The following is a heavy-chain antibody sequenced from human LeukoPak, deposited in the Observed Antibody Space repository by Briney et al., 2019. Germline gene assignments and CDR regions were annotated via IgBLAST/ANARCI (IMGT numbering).Heavy chain of an antibody. J-gene: IGHJ6*02. CDR2: ISAYNGNT. V-gene: IGHV1-18*01. D-gene: IGHD2-15*01. Sequence: GASVKVSCKASGYTFTSYGISWVRQAPGQGHEWMGWISAYNGNTNYAQKLQGRVTMTTDTSTSTAYMELRSLRSDDTAVYYCARENYRYCSGGSCYSPGYYGMDVWGQGTTVTVSS. CDR1: GYTFTSYG. CDR3: ARENYRYCSGGSCYSPGYYGMDV.